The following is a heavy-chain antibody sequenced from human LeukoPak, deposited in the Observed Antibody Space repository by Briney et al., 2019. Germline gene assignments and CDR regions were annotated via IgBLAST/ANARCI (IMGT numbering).Heavy chain of an antibody. D-gene: IGHD2-2*03. J-gene: IGHJ4*02. V-gene: IGHV1-46*01. CDR1: GYTFTGYY. CDR2: INPSGGST. Sequence: ASVKVSCKASGYTFTGYYMHWVRQAPGQGLEWMGIINPSGGSTSYAQKFQGRVTMTRDMSTSTVYMELSSLRSEDTAVYYCAGGELDIPHYDYWGQGTLVTVPS. CDR3: AGGELDIPHYDY.